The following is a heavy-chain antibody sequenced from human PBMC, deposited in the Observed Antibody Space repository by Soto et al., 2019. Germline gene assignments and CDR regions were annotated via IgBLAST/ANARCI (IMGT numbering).Heavy chain of an antibody. CDR3: ARVKAARPRNWFDP. J-gene: IGHJ5*02. CDR1: GGSFSGYY. V-gene: IGHV4-34*01. D-gene: IGHD6-6*01. Sequence: QVQLQQWGAGLLKPSETLSLTCAVYGGSFSGYYWSWIRQPPGKGLEWIGEINHSGGTNYNPSLKSRVTISVDTSKNQFSLKLSSVTAADTAVYYCARVKAARPRNWFDPWGQGTLVTVSS. CDR2: INHSGGT.